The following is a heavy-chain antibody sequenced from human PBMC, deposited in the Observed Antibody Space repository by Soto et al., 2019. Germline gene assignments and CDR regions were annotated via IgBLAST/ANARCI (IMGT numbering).Heavy chain of an antibody. CDR3: ARQKRYTDWFDP. CDR1: GGSISSSSYY. D-gene: IGHD5-18*01. V-gene: IGHV4-39*01. CDR2: IFHTGNI. J-gene: IGHJ5*02. Sequence: SETVSLTCTASGGSISSSSYYSAWIRQPPGTGLEWTGNIFHTGNINYNPSLKSRVTMCVATSKNQFSLKLTFVPATHTAVYSCARQKRYTDWFDPWVQGTLGIVSS.